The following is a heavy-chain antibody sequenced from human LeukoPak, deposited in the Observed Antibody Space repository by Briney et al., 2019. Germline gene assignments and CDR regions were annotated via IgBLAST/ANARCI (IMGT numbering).Heavy chain of an antibody. Sequence: GGSLRLSCAASGCTFSSYAMSWVRQAPGKGLEWVSAISGSGGSTYYADSVKGRFTISRDNSKNTLYLQMNSLRAEDTAVYYCAKDNRSLVYSNYYFDYWGQGTLVTVSS. V-gene: IGHV3-23*01. J-gene: IGHJ4*02. CDR1: GCTFSSYA. D-gene: IGHD4-11*01. CDR3: AKDNRSLVYSNYYFDY. CDR2: ISGSGGST.